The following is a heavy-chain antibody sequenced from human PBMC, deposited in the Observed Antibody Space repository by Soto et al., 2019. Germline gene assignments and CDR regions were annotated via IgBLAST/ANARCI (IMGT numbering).Heavy chain of an antibody. D-gene: IGHD3-9*01. Sequence: ASVKVSCKASGGTFSSYAISWVRQAPGQGLEWMGGIIPIFGTANYARKFQGRVTITADESTSTAYMELSSLRSEDTAVYYCARAPIIGLYYYGMDVWGQGTTVTVSS. CDR3: ARAPIIGLYYYGMDV. CDR1: GGTFSSYA. J-gene: IGHJ6*02. V-gene: IGHV1-69*13. CDR2: IIPIFGTA.